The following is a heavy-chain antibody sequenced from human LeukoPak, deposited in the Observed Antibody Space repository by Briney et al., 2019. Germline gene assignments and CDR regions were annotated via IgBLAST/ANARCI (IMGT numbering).Heavy chain of an antibody. J-gene: IGHJ5*02. D-gene: IGHD3-16*01. CDR1: GFTFDDYA. CDR2: INWNSGSI. Sequence: GGSLRLSCAASGFTFDDYAMHWVRRAPGKGLEWVSGINWNSGSIGYADSVKGRFTISRDNAKNSLYLQMNSLRAEDTALYYCAKDIWGILSTGGFDPWGQGTLVTVSS. V-gene: IGHV3-9*01. CDR3: AKDIWGILSTGGFDP.